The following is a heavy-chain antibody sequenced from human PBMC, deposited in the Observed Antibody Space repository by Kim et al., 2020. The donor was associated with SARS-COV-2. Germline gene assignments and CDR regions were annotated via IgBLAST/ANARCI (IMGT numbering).Heavy chain of an antibody. CDR3: ARDWWQRDESWGPLGF. Sequence: GGSLRLSCAASRFTFSNYAMHWVRQAPGKGLEFVSGISGKGGSTKYANSVKGRFTISRDNSRNTLYLQMGSLRTDDMAVYYCARDWWQRDESWGPLGFWGQGALVTVSS. CDR2: ISGKGGST. J-gene: IGHJ4*02. D-gene: IGHD2-15*01. V-gene: IGHV3-64*01. CDR1: RFTFSNYA.